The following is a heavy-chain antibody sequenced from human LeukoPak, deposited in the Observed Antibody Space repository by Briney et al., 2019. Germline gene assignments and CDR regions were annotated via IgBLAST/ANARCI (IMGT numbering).Heavy chain of an antibody. V-gene: IGHV3-11*01. Sequence: GGSLRLSCAASGFTFSDYYMSWIRQAPGNGLEWVSYISSSGSTIYYADSVKGRFTISRDNAKNSLYLQMNSLRAEDTAVYYCAREGSKGYYYYGMDVWGQGTTVTVSS. CDR2: ISSSGSTI. CDR1: GFTFSDYY. CDR3: AREGSKGYYYYGMDV. J-gene: IGHJ6*02.